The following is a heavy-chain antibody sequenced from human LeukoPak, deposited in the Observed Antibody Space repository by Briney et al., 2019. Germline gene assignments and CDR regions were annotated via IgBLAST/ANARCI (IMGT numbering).Heavy chain of an antibody. CDR2: IYYSGST. CDR1: GGSISSYY. J-gene: IGHJ5*02. CDR3: ARAAGFGNNWFDP. D-gene: IGHD3-10*01. V-gene: IGHV4-59*01. Sequence: PSETLSLTCTVSGGSISSYYWSWIRQPPGKGLEWIGYIYYSGSTNYNPSLKSRVTISVDTSKNQFSLKLSSVTAADTAVYYCARAAGFGNNWFDPWGQGTLVTVSS.